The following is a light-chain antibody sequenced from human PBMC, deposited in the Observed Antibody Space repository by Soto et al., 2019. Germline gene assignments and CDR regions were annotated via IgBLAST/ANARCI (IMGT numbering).Light chain of an antibody. J-gene: IGKJ4*01. CDR2: DAS. V-gene: IGKV3-20*01. Sequence: EIVLAQSPDTLSLSPGERATLSCRAGQSVDSNYLAWYQQKPGQAPRVLIYDASIRATGIPDRFSGSGSGTDFTLTISRLEPEDSAVYYCQQYDSSPLTFGGGTKV. CDR3: QQYDSSPLT. CDR1: QSVDSNY.